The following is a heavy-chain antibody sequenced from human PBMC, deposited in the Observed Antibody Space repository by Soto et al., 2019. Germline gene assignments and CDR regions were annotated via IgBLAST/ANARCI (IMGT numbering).Heavy chain of an antibody. D-gene: IGHD2-2*01. CDR3: ARDATDYQLLSVCYFDY. J-gene: IGHJ4*02. V-gene: IGHV3-48*02. CDR2: ISSSSSTI. CDR1: GFTFSSYS. Sequence: EVQLVESGGGLVQPGGSLRLSCAASGFTFSSYSRNWVPQAPGKGLGWVSYISSSSSTIYYADSVKGRFTISRDNAKNSLYLQMNSLRDEDTAVYYCARDATDYQLLSVCYFDYWGQGTLVTVSS.